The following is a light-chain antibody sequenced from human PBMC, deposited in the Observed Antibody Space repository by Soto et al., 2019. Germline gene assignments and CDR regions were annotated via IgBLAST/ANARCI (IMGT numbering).Light chain of an antibody. CDR1: NIGSKS. Sequence: SYELTQPPSVSVAPGQTVRVTCGGKNIGSKSVHWYQQKPGQAPVLVVYDDSDRPSRIPERFSGSNSGNTATLTISRDEAGDEADYHCQVWDRTSNHYVFGSGTKGTVL. CDR2: DDS. V-gene: IGLV3-21*02. CDR3: QVWDRTSNHYV. J-gene: IGLJ1*01.